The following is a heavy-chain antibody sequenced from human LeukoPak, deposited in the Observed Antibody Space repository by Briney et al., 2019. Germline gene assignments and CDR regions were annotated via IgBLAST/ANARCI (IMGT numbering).Heavy chain of an antibody. CDR3: ARLGYRYNSYAFDI. Sequence: NPSETLSLTCTVSGGSISSYYWSWIRQPPGKGLEWIGYIYYSGSTNYNPSLKSRVTISVDTSKNQFSLKLSSATAADTAVYYCARLGYRYNSYAFDIWGQGTMVTVSS. V-gene: IGHV4-59*08. D-gene: IGHD1-20*01. J-gene: IGHJ3*02. CDR2: IYYSGST. CDR1: GGSISSYY.